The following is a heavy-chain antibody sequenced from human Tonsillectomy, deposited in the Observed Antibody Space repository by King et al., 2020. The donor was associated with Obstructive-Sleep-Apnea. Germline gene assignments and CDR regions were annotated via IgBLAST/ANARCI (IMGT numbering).Heavy chain of an antibody. V-gene: IGHV1-46*01. CDR3: ASGLYFDY. D-gene: IGHD3/OR15-3a*01. J-gene: IGHJ4*02. Sequence: VQLVESGAEVKKPGASVKVSCKASGYTFTSYYMHWVRQAPGQGLEWIGIINPSGGSTSYAQKFQGRVTMTREPSTRTVYMELSSLISEDTAVYYCASGLYFDYWGQGTLVTVSS. CDR1: GYTFTSYY. CDR2: INPSGGST.